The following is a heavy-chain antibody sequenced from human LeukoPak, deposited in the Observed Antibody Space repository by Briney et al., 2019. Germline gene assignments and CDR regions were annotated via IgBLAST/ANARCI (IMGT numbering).Heavy chain of an antibody. J-gene: IGHJ4*02. V-gene: IGHV1-2*02. CDR2: INPNSGGT. CDR1: GGTFSSYA. Sequence: ASVKVSCKASGGTFSSYAISWVRQAPGQGLEWMGWINPNSGGTNYAQKFQGRVTMTRDTSISTAYMELSRLRSDDTAVYYCARILWFGELSPHDYWGQGTLVTVSS. CDR3: ARILWFGELSPHDY. D-gene: IGHD3-10*01.